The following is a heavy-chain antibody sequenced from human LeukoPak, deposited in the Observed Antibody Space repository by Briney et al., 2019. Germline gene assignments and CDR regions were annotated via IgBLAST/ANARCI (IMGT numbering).Heavy chain of an antibody. D-gene: IGHD3-9*01. CDR3: ARILTGYYAFDY. CDR1: GFTFNSYG. V-gene: IGHV3-21*01. J-gene: IGHJ4*02. Sequence: GGSLRLSCAASGFTFNSYGMHWVRQAPGKGLEWVSSISSTSSYIYYADSVKGRFTISRDNAKNSLYLQMNSLRAEDTAVYYCARILTGYYAFDYWGQGTLVTVSS. CDR2: ISSTSSYI.